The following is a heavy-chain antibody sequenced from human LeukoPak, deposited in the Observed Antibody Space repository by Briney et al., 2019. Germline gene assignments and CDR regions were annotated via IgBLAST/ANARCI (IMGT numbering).Heavy chain of an antibody. CDR2: INPNSGNT. V-gene: IGHV1-8*02. CDR3: ARVPVIEYCSSTSCHSAGYYYGMDV. J-gene: IGHJ6*02. CDR1: GYTFTGYY. D-gene: IGHD2-2*01. Sequence: GASVKVSCKASGYTFTGYYMHWVRQAPGQGLEWMGWINPNSGNTGYAQKFQGRVTMTRNTSISTAYMELSSLRSEDTAVYYCARVPVIEYCSSTSCHSAGYYYGMDVWGQGTTVTVSS.